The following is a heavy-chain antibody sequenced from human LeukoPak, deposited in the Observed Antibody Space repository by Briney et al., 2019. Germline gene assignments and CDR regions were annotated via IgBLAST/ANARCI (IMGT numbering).Heavy chain of an antibody. Sequence: SVKVSCKASGFTFTSSAMQWVRQARGQRLEWIGWIVVGSGNTNYAQKFQERVTITRDMSTSTAYMELSSLRSEDTAVYYCAAVSTMIGSDDAFDIWGQGTMVTVSS. D-gene: IGHD3-22*01. V-gene: IGHV1-58*02. J-gene: IGHJ3*02. CDR1: GFTFTSSA. CDR2: IVVGSGNT. CDR3: AAVSTMIGSDDAFDI.